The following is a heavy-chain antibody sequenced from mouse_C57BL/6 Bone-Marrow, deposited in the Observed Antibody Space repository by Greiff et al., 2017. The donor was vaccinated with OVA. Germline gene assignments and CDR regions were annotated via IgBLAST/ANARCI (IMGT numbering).Heavy chain of an antibody. J-gene: IGHJ4*01. V-gene: IGHV1-15*01. CDR1: GYTFTDYE. D-gene: IGHD2-5*01. CDR2: IDPDTGCT. Sequence: VQLQQSGAELVRPGASVTLSCKASGYTFTDYEMHWVKQTPVHGLEWIGAIDPDTGCTAYNQKFKGQAILTADKSSSTAYMQLRSLTSEDSAVYYCTRGDSNYYAMEYWGQGNSVTVSS. CDR3: TRGDSNYYAMEY.